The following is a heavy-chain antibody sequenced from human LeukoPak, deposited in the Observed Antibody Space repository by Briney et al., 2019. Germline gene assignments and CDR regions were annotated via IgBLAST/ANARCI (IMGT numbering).Heavy chain of an antibody. D-gene: IGHD4-17*01. CDR2: IYYSGST. J-gene: IGHJ2*01. CDR3: ARALGDYEGYFDL. V-gene: IGHV4-39*07. CDR1: GGSISSSSYY. Sequence: SETLSLTCTVSGGSISSSSYYWGWIRQPPGKGLEWIGSIYYSGSTYYNPSLKSRVTISVDTSKNQFSLKLSSVTAADTAVYYCARALGDYEGYFDLWGRGTLVTVSS.